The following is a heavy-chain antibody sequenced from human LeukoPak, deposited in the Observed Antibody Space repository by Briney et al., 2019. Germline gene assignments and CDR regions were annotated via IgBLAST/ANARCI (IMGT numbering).Heavy chain of an antibody. CDR3: ARWLELMRNFDW. CDR1: GFTFSDYW. D-gene: IGHD5-24*01. J-gene: IGHJ4*02. V-gene: IGHV3-7*01. Sequence: GGSLRLSCVGSGFTFSDYWMSWVRQAPGKGLEWVANIKRDGSEKDYVDALKGRFTISRDNAKNSLYLQMNSLRAEDTAVYYCARWLELMRNFDWWGQGTLVTVSS. CDR2: IKRDGSEK.